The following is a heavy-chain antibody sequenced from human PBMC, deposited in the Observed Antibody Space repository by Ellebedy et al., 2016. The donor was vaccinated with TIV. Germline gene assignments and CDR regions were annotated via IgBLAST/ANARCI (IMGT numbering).Heavy chain of an antibody. CDR2: IYPGDSDT. Sequence: GESLKISCKGSGYSFTSYWIGWVRQMPGNSLEWMGSIYPGDSDTRYSLPFQGQVTISADKSSTTAYLQWSSLKASDTAIYYCARHGEVRAMQGFDTWGQGTLVTVSS. CDR1: GYSFTSYW. V-gene: IGHV5-51*01. D-gene: IGHD1-26*01. CDR3: ARHGEVRAMQGFDT. J-gene: IGHJ5*02.